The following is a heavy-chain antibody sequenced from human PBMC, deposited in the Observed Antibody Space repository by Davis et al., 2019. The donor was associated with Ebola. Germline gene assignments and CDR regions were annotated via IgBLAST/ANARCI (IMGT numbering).Heavy chain of an antibody. D-gene: IGHD3-3*01. CDR3: ARGRDDFWSGRNWFDP. CDR2: INHSGST. J-gene: IGHJ5*02. Sequence: PSETLSLTCAVYGGSFSGYYWSWIRQPPGKGLEWIGEINHSGSTNYNPSLKSRVTISVDTSKNQFSLKLSSVTAADTAVYYCARGRDDFWSGRNWFDPWGQGTLVTVSS. CDR1: GGSFSGYY. V-gene: IGHV4-34*01.